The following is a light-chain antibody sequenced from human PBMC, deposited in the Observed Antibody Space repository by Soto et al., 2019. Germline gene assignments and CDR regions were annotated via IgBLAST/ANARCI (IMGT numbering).Light chain of an antibody. CDR3: QQYNSYPVT. CDR2: DAS. Sequence: DIQMTQSPSTLSASVGDRVTITCRASQSISSWLAWYQQRPGRDPEVLIYDASSLESGVPSRFSGSGSGTEFTLTISSLQPDDFATYYCQQYNSYPVTFGGGTKVEIK. J-gene: IGKJ4*01. CDR1: QSISSW. V-gene: IGKV1-5*01.